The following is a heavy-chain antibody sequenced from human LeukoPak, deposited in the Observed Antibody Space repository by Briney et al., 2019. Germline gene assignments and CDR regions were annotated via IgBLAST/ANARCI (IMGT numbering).Heavy chain of an antibody. CDR1: GFTFSSYW. Sequence: PGGSLRLSCAASGFTFSSYWMHWVRQTPGKGLEWVAVIWFDGSKIHYTDSVKGRFTISRDNSKNTLFLQMSSLRAEDSGVYYCARDLAKGRYFDYWGQGTLVTVSS. J-gene: IGHJ4*02. V-gene: IGHV3-33*08. D-gene: IGHD1-26*01. CDR3: ARDLAKGRYFDY. CDR2: IWFDGSKI.